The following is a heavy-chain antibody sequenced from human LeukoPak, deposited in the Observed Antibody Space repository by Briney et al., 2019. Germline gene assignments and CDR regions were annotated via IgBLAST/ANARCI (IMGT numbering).Heavy chain of an antibody. CDR2: IYYSGST. Sequence: SETLSLTCTVSGGSISSDYWSWIRQPPGKGLEWIGFIYYSGSTNYNPSLKSRVTISVDTSKNTFSLKLSSVTAADTAVYYCAREEIELPPRYYWMDVWGQGTTVTVSS. CDR1: GGSISSDY. V-gene: IGHV4-59*01. CDR3: AREEIELPPRYYWMDV. D-gene: IGHD5-18*01. J-gene: IGHJ6*02.